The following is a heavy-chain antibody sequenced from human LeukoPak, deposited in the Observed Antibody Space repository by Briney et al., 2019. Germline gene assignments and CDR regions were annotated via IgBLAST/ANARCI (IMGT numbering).Heavy chain of an antibody. D-gene: IGHD6-13*01. V-gene: IGHV1-18*01. Sequence: ASVKVSCKASGYTFTSYGISWVREAPGQGLEWVGWISAYNGNTNYARKLQGRVTMTTDTSTSTAYMELRSLRSDDTAVYYCARGGAAAAGYDAFDIWGQGTMVIVSS. CDR2: ISAYNGNT. CDR3: ARGGAAAAGYDAFDI. CDR1: GYTFTSYG. J-gene: IGHJ3*02.